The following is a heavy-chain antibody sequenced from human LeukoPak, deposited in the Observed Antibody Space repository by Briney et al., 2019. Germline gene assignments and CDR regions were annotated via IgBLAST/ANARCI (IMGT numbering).Heavy chain of an antibody. CDR2: IYYSGST. CDR3: ARCLSQYSFDSSGCSFDP. CDR1: GGSISSGGDY. Sequence: VKPSQTLSLTCTVSGGSISSGGDYWSWSRQHPVKGRECIGYIYYSGSTYYNPSLKSRVTISVDTSKHQFSLKLSSVPAADTAVSYCARCLSQYSFDSSGCSFDPWGQGTLVTVSS. J-gene: IGHJ5*02. D-gene: IGHD3-22*01. V-gene: IGHV4-31*03.